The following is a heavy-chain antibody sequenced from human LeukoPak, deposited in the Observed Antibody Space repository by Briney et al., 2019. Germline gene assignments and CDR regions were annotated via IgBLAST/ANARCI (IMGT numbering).Heavy chain of an antibody. Sequence: PSEILSLTCTVSGGSISSSSYYWGWIRQPPGKGLEWIGSIYYSGSTNYNPSLKSRVTISVDTSKNQFSLKLNSVTAADTAVYYCAGRDFWSGIGYWGQGTLVTVSS. CDR3: AGRDFWSGIGY. D-gene: IGHD3-3*01. J-gene: IGHJ4*02. CDR2: IYYSGST. CDR1: GGSISSSSYY. V-gene: IGHV4-39*07.